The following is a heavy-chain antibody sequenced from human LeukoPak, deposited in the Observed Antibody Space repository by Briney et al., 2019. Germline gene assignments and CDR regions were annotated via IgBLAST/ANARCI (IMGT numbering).Heavy chain of an antibody. J-gene: IGHJ3*02. Sequence: SETLSLTCTVSGGSISSFYWSWIRQPPGKGLEWIGYIYYSGSTNYNPSLKSRVTISVDTSKNQFSLNLTSVTAADTAVYYCARDVVVGSSSWSVAFAIWGQGTLVTVSS. D-gene: IGHD6-6*01. CDR2: IYYSGST. V-gene: IGHV4-59*12. CDR3: ARDVVVGSSSWSVAFAI. CDR1: GGSISSFY.